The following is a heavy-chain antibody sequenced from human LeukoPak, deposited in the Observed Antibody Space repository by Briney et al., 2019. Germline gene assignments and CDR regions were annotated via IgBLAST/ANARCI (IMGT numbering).Heavy chain of an antibody. D-gene: IGHD2-15*01. J-gene: IGHJ6*03. Sequence: PSETLSLTCTVSGGSISSYYWSWIRQPPGKGLEWIGYIYYSGSTNYNPSLKSRVTISVDMSKNQFSLKLSSVTAADTAVYYCASGSGYCSGGSCWTNYYYYMDVWGKGTTVTVSS. CDR1: GGSISSYY. V-gene: IGHV4-59*01. CDR2: IYYSGST. CDR3: ASGSGYCSGGSCWTNYYYYMDV.